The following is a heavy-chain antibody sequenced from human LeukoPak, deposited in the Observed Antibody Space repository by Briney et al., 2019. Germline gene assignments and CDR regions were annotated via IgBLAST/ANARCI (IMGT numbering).Heavy chain of an antibody. Sequence: PGGSLRLSCAASGFTVSSNYMSWVRQAPGKGLEWVSVIYSGGSTYYADSVKGRFTISRDNSKNTLYLQMNSLRAEDTAVYYCAKDSLIVVVPALDYWGQGTLVTVSS. D-gene: IGHD2-2*01. V-gene: IGHV3-66*01. CDR3: AKDSLIVVVPALDY. CDR1: GFTVSSNY. CDR2: IYSGGST. J-gene: IGHJ4*02.